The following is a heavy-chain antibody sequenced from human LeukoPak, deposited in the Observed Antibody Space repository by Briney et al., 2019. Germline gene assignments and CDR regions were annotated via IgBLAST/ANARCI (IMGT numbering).Heavy chain of an antibody. V-gene: IGHV3-33*08. J-gene: IGHJ4*02. CDR3: ASYGLSAGGDFDY. CDR1: GFTFSSYG. Sequence: PGGSLRLSCAASGFTFSSYGMHWVRQAPGKGLEGVAVIWYDGSNKYYADSVKGRFTISRDNSKNTLYLQMNSLRAEDTAVYYCASYGLSAGGDFDYWGQGTLVTVSS. D-gene: IGHD3-3*01. CDR2: IWYDGSNK.